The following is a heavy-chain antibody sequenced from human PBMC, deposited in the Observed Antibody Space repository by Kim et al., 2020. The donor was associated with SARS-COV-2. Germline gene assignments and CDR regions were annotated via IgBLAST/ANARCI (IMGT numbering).Heavy chain of an antibody. CDR2: ISSSGDST. D-gene: IGHD6-13*01. V-gene: IGHV3-23*01. Sequence: GGSLRLSCAASGFTFTNNAMTWVRQAPGKGLEWVSRISSSGDSTYYADSVKGRFTISRDNNKNTLYLQMNTLRAEDTAVYYCAKGEQLPNWGQGTLVTVSS. CDR3: AKGEQLPN. J-gene: IGHJ4*02. CDR1: GFTFTNNA.